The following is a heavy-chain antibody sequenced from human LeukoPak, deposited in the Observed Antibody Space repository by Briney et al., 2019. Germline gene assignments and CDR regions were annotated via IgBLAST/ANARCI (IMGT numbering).Heavy chain of an antibody. V-gene: IGHV3-66*01. CDR2: IYSGGST. D-gene: IGHD6-6*01. CDR1: GFTVSSNY. CDR3: ARSIAARPLIYYGMDV. J-gene: IGHJ6*02. Sequence: AGGSLRLSCAASGFTVSSNYMSWVRQAPGKGLEWVSVIYSGGSTYYADSVKGRFTISRDNSKNTLYLQMNSLRAEDTAVYYCARSIAARPLIYYGMDVWGQGTTVTVSS.